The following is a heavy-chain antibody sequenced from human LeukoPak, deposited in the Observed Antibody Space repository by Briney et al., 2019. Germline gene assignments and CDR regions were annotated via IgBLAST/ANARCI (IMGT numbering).Heavy chain of an antibody. CDR3: ARGGVPAAITCFDY. Sequence: SVKVSCKASGGTFSSYAISWVRQAPGQGLEWMGGIIPIFGTANYAQKFQGRVTITTDESTSTAYMELSSLRSEDTAVYYCARGGVPAAITCFDYWGQGTLVTVSS. CDR2: IIPIFGTA. V-gene: IGHV1-69*05. CDR1: GGTFSSYA. D-gene: IGHD2-2*02. J-gene: IGHJ4*02.